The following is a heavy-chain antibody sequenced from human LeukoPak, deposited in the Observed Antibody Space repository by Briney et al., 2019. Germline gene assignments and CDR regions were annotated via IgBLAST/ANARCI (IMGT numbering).Heavy chain of an antibody. V-gene: IGHV1-2*06. J-gene: IGHJ4*02. CDR2: INPNSGGT. Sequence: ASVKVSCKASGYTFTGYYMHWVRQAPGQGLEWMGRINPNSGGTNYAQKFQGRVTMTRDTSTSTAYMELSRLRSDDTAVYYCSLVGAINYFDYWGQGTLVTVSS. D-gene: IGHD1-26*01. CDR3: SLVGAINYFDY. CDR1: GYTFTGYY.